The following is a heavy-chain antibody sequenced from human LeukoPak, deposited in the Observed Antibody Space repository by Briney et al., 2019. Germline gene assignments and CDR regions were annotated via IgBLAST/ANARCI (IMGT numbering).Heavy chain of an antibody. CDR3: ARERGWLRSDFAD. D-gene: IGHD5-12*01. V-gene: IGHV1-69*04. Sequence: ASVKVSCKASGGTFSSYAISWVRQAPGQGLEWMGRIIPILGIANYAQKFQGRVTITADKSTSTAYMELSSLRSEDTAVYYCARERGWLRSDFADWGQGTLVTVSS. CDR2: IIPILGIA. J-gene: IGHJ4*02. CDR1: GGTFSSYA.